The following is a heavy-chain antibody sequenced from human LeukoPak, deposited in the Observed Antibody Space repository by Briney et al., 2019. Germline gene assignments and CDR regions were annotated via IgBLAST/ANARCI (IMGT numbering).Heavy chain of an antibody. CDR1: GGSISSYY. CDR2: IYYSGST. Sequence: SETLSLICTVSGGSISSYYWSWIRQPPGKGLEWIGYIYYSGSTNYNPSLKSRVTISVDTSKNQFSLKLSSVTAADTAVYYCARGGRGYSYGAAFDIWGQGTMVTVSS. J-gene: IGHJ3*02. CDR3: ARGGRGYSYGAAFDI. V-gene: IGHV4-59*01. D-gene: IGHD5-18*01.